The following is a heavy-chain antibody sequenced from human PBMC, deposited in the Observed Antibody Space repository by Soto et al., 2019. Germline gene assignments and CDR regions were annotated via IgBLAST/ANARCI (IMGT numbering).Heavy chain of an antibody. J-gene: IGHJ3*02. CDR2: IYPGDSHA. CDR3: ARRLEWNGETFDI. Sequence: GECLKISCKGSGYRFTNYWIGWVRQMPGKGLEWMGIIYPGDSHARYSPSFQGQVTISADKSLSTAYLQWSSLKAPDTAMDYCARRLEWNGETFDIWAKGTMVTVSS. CDR1: GYRFTNYW. V-gene: IGHV5-51*01. D-gene: IGHD1-1*01.